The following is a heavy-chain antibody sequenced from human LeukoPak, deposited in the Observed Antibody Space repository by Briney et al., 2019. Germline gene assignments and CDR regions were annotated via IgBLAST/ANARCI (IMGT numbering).Heavy chain of an antibody. CDR3: ARGRRYCSSTSCYSSYYYYGMDV. J-gene: IGHJ6*02. Sequence: PSETLSLTCVVYGESFSGYYWSWIRQPPGKGLEWIGEINHSGSTNYNPSLKSRVTISVDTSKNQFSLKLSSVTAADTAVYYCARGRRYCSSTSCYSSYYYYGMDVWGQGTTVTVSS. CDR1: GESFSGYY. CDR2: INHSGST. D-gene: IGHD2-2*01. V-gene: IGHV4-34*01.